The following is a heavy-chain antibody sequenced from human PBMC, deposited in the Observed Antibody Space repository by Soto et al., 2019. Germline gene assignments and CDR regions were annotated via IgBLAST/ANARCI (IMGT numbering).Heavy chain of an antibody. CDR3: ATLTGDCSSTSCRGLMDV. Sequence: SETLSLTCTVSGGSISSSSYYWGWIRQPPGKGLEWIGSIYYSGSTYYNPSLKSRVTISVDTSKNQFSLKLSSVTAADTAVYYCATLTGDCSSTSCRGLMDVWGKGTTVTVSS. D-gene: IGHD2-2*01. CDR1: GGSISSSSYY. CDR2: IYYSGST. J-gene: IGHJ6*03. V-gene: IGHV4-39*01.